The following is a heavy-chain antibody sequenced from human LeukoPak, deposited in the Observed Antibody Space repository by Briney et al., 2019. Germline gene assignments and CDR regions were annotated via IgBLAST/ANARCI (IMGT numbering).Heavy chain of an antibody. CDR1: GYSFTNYW. CDR2: IYPGNSDT. CDR3: ARQEGTVTNYHYYHMDV. Sequence: GESLKISCKGSGYSFTNYWIGWVRQMPGKGLEWMGSIYPGNSDTRYSPSFQGQVTISADKSIRTAYLQWSSLKASDTAIYYCARQEGTVTNYHYYHMDVWGKGTTVTVSS. V-gene: IGHV5-51*01. D-gene: IGHD4-17*01. J-gene: IGHJ6*04.